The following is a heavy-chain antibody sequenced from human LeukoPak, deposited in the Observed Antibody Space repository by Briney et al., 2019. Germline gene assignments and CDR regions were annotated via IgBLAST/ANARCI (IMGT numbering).Heavy chain of an antibody. V-gene: IGHV4-39*07. CDR3: ARGITRRRTFDI. CDR1: GGSISSSSYY. J-gene: IGHJ3*02. CDR2: IYYSGST. D-gene: IGHD3-10*01. Sequence: SETLSLTCTVSGGSISSSSYYWGWIRQPPGKGLEWIGSIYYSGSTYYNPSLKSRVTMSVDTSKNQFSLKMSSVTAAETAVYYCARGITRRRTFDIWGQGTMVTVSS.